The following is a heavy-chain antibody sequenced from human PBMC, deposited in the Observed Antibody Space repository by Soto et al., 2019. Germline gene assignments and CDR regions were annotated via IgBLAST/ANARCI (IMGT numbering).Heavy chain of an antibody. CDR2: ITNTGGTI. CDR1: GFTFSTYN. J-gene: IGHJ6*02. V-gene: IGHV3-48*02. CDR3: ARDGNRGFVMDV. Sequence: LRLSCEGSGFTFSTYNMDWVRQAPGKGLEWVSYITNTGGTIYYADSVRGRFTISRDNAKNTLFLQMNSLRDDDTAVYYCARDGNRGFVMDVWGQGTTVTVSS.